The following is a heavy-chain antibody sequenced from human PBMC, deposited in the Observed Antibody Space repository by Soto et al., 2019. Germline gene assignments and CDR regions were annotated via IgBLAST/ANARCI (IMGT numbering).Heavy chain of an antibody. Sequence: PGESLKISCKGSGYTFTSYWINWVRQMPGKGLEWMGRIDPSDSYTNYSPSFQGQVTISADKSISTAYLQWSSLKASDTAMYYCATDLTGYSHDAFDIWGQGTMVTVSS. CDR1: GYTFTSYW. V-gene: IGHV5-10-1*04. D-gene: IGHD3-9*01. CDR3: ATDLTGYSHDAFDI. J-gene: IGHJ3*02. CDR2: IDPSDSYT.